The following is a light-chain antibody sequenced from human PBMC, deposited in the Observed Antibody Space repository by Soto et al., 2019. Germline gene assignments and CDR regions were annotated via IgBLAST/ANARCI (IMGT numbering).Light chain of an antibody. CDR2: AAS. V-gene: IGKV1-9*01. CDR1: QGISSY. J-gene: IGKJ5*01. CDR3: QQLNSYPPGIT. Sequence: IQLTQSPSSLSASVGDRVTITCRASQGISSYLAWYQQNPGKAPKLLIYAASTLQSGVPSRFSGSGSGTDFTLTISSLQPEDFATYYCQQLNSYPPGITFGQGTRLEIK.